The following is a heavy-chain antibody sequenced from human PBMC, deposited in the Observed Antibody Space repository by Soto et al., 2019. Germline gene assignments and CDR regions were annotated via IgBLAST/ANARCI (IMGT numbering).Heavy chain of an antibody. CDR1: GGSISSGGYY. V-gene: IGHV4-31*03. CDR2: IYYSGST. J-gene: IGHJ4*02. D-gene: IGHD3-9*01. CDR3: ARGVLTGYYRTRTFDY. Sequence: QVQLQESGPGLVEPSQTLSLTCTVSGGSISSGGYYWSWIRQHPGKGLEGIGYIYYSGSTYYNPSLKSRVTISVDTSKNQFSLKLSSVTAADTAVYYCARGVLTGYYRTRTFDYWGQGTLVTVSS.